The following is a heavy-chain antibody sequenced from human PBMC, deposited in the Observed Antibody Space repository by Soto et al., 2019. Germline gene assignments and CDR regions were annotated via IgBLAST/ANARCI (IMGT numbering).Heavy chain of an antibody. Sequence: SETLSLTCTVSGGSISSSSYYWGWIRQPPGKGLEWIGSIYYSGSTYYNPSLKSRVTISVDTSKNQFSLKLSSVTAADTAVYYCAFTKGYSSGWSATNLNWFDPWGQGTLVTVSS. J-gene: IGHJ5*02. V-gene: IGHV4-39*01. CDR2: IYYSGST. CDR3: AFTKGYSSGWSATNLNWFDP. CDR1: GGSISSSSYY. D-gene: IGHD6-19*01.